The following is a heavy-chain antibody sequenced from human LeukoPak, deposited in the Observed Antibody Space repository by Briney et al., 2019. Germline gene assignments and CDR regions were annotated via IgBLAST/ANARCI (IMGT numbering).Heavy chain of an antibody. CDR2: IRKKTDGGTK. Sequence: GGSLRLSCAVSGFTVSNAWMSWVRQAPGKGLEWVARIRKKTDGGTKDYAAPVEGRFTISRDDSKNTLYLQMNSLNAEDTAVYYCTTFADFWSGNSFDHRGRGTLVTVSS. D-gene: IGHD3-3*01. CDR1: GFTVSNAW. J-gene: IGHJ4*02. V-gene: IGHV3-15*01. CDR3: TTFADFWSGNSFDH.